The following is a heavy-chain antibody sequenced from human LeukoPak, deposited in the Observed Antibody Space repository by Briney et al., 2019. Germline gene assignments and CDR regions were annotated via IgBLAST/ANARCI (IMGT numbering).Heavy chain of an antibody. CDR1: GFTFSTYW. CDR2: IKSDGSSI. D-gene: IGHD4-23*01. J-gene: IGHJ4*02. V-gene: IGHV3-74*03. Sequence: PGGSLRLSCAASGFTFSTYWMHWVRQVPGKGLVWVSRIKSDGSSIKYADSVKGRFTISRDNAKNTLYLQMNSLRAEDTAVYYCARLYDYGGNWGQGTLVTVSS. CDR3: ARLYDYGGN.